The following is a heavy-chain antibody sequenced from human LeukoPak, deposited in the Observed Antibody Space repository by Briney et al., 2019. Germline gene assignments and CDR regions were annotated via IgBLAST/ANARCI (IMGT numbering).Heavy chain of an antibody. Sequence: KPSETLSLTCTVSGGSISSSSYYWGWIRQPPGKGLEWIGSIYYSGSTYYNPSLKSRVTISVDTSKNQFSLKLSSVTAADTAVYYCARQRGTVSWGQGTLVTVSS. CDR2: IYYSGST. V-gene: IGHV4-39*01. D-gene: IGHD3/OR15-3a*01. CDR3: ARQRGTVS. CDR1: GGSISSSSYY. J-gene: IGHJ4*02.